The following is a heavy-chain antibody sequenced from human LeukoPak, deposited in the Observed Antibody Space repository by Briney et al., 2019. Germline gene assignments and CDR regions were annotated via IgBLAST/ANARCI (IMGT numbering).Heavy chain of an antibody. D-gene: IGHD5-18*01. J-gene: IGHJ4*02. Sequence: PGGSLRLSCADSGFSFSTYTMIWFRQAPGKALEWVSSISSSGNYRDFADSVKGRFTISRDNAQKSLYLQMNSLRAEDTAVYYCTGEYIRGLADYWGQGTVVIVSS. CDR2: ISSSGNYR. CDR3: TGEYIRGLADY. V-gene: IGHV3-21*01. CDR1: GFSFSTYT.